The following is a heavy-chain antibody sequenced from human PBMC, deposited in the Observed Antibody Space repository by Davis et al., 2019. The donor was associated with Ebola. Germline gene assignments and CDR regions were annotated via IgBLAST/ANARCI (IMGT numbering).Heavy chain of an antibody. CDR3: ARDPPPYSLRVRGVIAAGGGMDV. J-gene: IGHJ6*04. V-gene: IGHV1-46*01. CDR2: INPSGGRT. CDR1: GYTFTSYY. Sequence: AASVKVSCKASGYTFTSYYLHWVRQAPGQGLEWMGIINPSGGRTSYAQKFQGRVTMTRDASTSTVYMELSSLRSEDTAVYYCARDPPPYSLRVRGVIAAGGGMDVWGKGTTVTVSS. D-gene: IGHD3-10*01.